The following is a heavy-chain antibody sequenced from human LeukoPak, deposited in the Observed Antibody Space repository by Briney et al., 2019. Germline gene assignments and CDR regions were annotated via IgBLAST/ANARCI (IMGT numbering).Heavy chain of an antibody. CDR2: IDAGNGNT. CDR1: GYTFTSYA. Sequence: GASVKVSCKASGYTFTSYAMHWVRQAPGQRLEWMGWIDAGNGNTKYSQKFQGRVTITRDTSASTAYMELSSLRSEDTAVYYCARDWGGEYGYAPDPGPFDYWGQETLVTVSS. V-gene: IGHV1-3*01. D-gene: IGHD5-18*01. CDR3: ARDWGGEYGYAPDPGPFDY. J-gene: IGHJ4*02.